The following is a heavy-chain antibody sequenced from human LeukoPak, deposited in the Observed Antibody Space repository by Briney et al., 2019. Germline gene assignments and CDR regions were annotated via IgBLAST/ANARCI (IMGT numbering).Heavy chain of an antibody. Sequence: GGSLRLSCVASGFTLSSYWMSWVRQAPGKGLEWVANIDGDGSTEAYVDSLKGRFTISRDNAKNSLYLQMNNLRVEDTAVYYCARGGAAFAESVYWGQGTLVTVSS. J-gene: IGHJ4*02. CDR3: ARGGAAFAESVY. V-gene: IGHV3-7*01. D-gene: IGHD3-3*01. CDR1: GFTLSSYW. CDR2: IDGDGSTE.